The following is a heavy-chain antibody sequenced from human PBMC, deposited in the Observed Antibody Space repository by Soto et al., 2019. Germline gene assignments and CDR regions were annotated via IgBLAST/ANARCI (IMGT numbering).Heavy chain of an antibody. D-gene: IGHD3-3*01. CDR3: ARGVYYDFWSGYYKVSRYFDY. CDR2: INHSGST. Sequence: SETLSLTCAVYGGSFSGSYWSWIGQPPGTGLEWIGEINHSGSTNYNPSLKSRVTISVDTSKNQFSLKLSSVTAADTAVYYCARGVYYDFWSGYYKVSRYFDYWGQGTLVTVSS. J-gene: IGHJ4*02. CDR1: GGSFSGSY. V-gene: IGHV4-34*01.